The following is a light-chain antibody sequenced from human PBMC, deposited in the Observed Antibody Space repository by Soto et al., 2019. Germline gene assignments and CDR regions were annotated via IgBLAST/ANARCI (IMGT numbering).Light chain of an antibody. Sequence: PGEIATLSCMASQSVSSSLAWYQQKPGLAPTLLISDASSRASGVPDRFTGGGSGTDFTLTIRRLEPEDFALYYCQQYAGSPITFGQGTRLETK. CDR2: DAS. CDR1: QSVSSS. V-gene: IGKV3-20*01. J-gene: IGKJ5*01. CDR3: QQYAGSPIT.